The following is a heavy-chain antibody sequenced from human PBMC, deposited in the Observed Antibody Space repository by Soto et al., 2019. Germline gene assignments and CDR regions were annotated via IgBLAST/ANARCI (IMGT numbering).Heavy chain of an antibody. CDR2: VSYDGITK. D-gene: IGHD3-3*01. CDR3: TKEGLFSSGSFDS. CDR1: GFTFRSYP. V-gene: IGHV3-30-3*02. J-gene: IGHJ4*02. Sequence: XGSLRLSCAASGFTFRSYPMHWVRHSPGKGLEWVAIVSYDGITKYADSVKGRFTISRDNSNNTLFLQMNSLRTEDTAVYYCTKEGLFSSGSFDSWGQGALVTVSS.